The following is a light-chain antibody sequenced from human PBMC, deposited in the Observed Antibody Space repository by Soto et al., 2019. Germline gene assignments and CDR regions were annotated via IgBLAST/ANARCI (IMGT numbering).Light chain of an antibody. CDR3: SSYTNSKSDV. V-gene: IGLV2-14*03. J-gene: IGLJ1*01. CDR2: DVS. Sequence: QSALTQPASVSGSPGQSITISCTGTSSDVGAYHYVSWYQQHPGKVPKLMIYDVSNRPSGVSNRFSGSKSGNTASLTLSGLQAEDEADYYCSSYTNSKSDVFGTGTKLTVL. CDR1: SSDVGAYHY.